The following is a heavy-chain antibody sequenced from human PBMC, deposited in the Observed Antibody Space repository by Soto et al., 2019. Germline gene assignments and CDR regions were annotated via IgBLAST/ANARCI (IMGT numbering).Heavy chain of an antibody. D-gene: IGHD3-22*01. J-gene: IGHJ6*02. CDR1: GDSISSGGYS. CDR3: ARGRDYYDSSGYYGGYGLDV. V-gene: IGHV4-30-2*06. CDR2: IYHNGNT. Sequence: QLQLRESGSGLVKPSQTLSLTCAVSGDSISSGGYSWNWIRQSPGKGLEWIGYIYHNGNTNYNPSLKRRATISLDRSQNEFSLKLTSVTAADTAVYFCARGRDYYDSSGYYGGYGLDVWGQGTTSPSP.